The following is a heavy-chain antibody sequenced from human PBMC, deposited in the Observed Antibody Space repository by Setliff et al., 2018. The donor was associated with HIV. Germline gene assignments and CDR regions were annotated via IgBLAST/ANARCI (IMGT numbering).Heavy chain of an antibody. Sequence: SVKVSCKASGGTFSSYAISWVRQAPGQGLEWMGGIIPILGIANYARKFQGRVTMTTDTSTSTAYMELRSLRSDDTAMYYCARKYTGGPLDYWGQGTLVTVSS. CDR2: IIPILGIA. CDR1: GGTFSSYA. CDR3: ARKYTGGPLDY. V-gene: IGHV1-69*10. J-gene: IGHJ4*02. D-gene: IGHD6-19*01.